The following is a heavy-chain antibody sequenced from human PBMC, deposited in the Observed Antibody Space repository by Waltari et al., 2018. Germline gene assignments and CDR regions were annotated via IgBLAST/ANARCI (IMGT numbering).Heavy chain of an antibody. D-gene: IGHD6-13*01. CDR2: IYYSGST. Sequence: QLPLQESGPGLVKPSETLSLTCPVSGGSISSSSYYWGWTRQPPGKGLEWIGSIYYSGSTYYNPSLKSRVTISVDTSKNQFSLKLSSVTAADTAVYYCAREGSWSNWFDPWGQGTLVTVSS. J-gene: IGHJ5*02. CDR3: AREGSWSNWFDP. CDR1: GGSISSSSYY. V-gene: IGHV4-39*07.